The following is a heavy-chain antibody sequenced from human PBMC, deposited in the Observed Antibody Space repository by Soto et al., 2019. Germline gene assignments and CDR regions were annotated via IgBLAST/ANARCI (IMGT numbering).Heavy chain of an antibody. CDR3: ARGRTLGYCSSTSCYGGNFDY. Sequence: SETLSLTCAVYGGSFSGYYWSWIRQPPGKGLEWIGEINHSGSTNYNPSLKSRVTISVDTSKNQFSLKLSSVTAADTAVYYCARGRTLGYCSSTSCYGGNFDYWGQGTLVTVSS. CDR1: GGSFSGYY. CDR2: INHSGST. V-gene: IGHV4-34*01. D-gene: IGHD2-2*01. J-gene: IGHJ4*02.